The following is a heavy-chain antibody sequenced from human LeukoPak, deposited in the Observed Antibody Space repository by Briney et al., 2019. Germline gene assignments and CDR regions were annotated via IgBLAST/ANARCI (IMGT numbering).Heavy chain of an antibody. D-gene: IGHD4-17*01. CDR3: ARAMRVSDATVTATSGFDP. J-gene: IGHJ5*02. CDR1: GGSISSGGYY. V-gene: IGHV4-31*03. Sequence: PSQTLSLTCTVSGGSISSGGYYWSWIRQHPGKGLEWIGYIYYSGSTYYNPSPKSRVTISVDTSKNQFSLKLSSVTAADTAVYYCARAMRVSDATVTATSGFDPWGQGTLVTVSS. CDR2: IYYSGST.